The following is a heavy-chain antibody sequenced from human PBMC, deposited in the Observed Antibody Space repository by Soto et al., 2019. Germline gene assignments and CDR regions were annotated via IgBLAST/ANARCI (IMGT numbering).Heavy chain of an antibody. D-gene: IGHD2-8*02. CDR2: ISGSGGST. Sequence: GGSLSLSCVVSGFTFSSYAMTWVRQTPGKGLERVSYISGSGGSTYYADSVKGRFTISRDNSKNTFYLQMNSLRAEDTAVYYCAKEAGRGGIVLVTDYFDYWGQGTRVTVSS. V-gene: IGHV3-23*01. J-gene: IGHJ4*02. CDR1: GFTFSSYA. CDR3: AKEAGRGGIVLVTDYFDY.